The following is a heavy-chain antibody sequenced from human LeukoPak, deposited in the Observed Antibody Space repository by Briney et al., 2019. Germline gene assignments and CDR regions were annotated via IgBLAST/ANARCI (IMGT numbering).Heavy chain of an antibody. CDR3: VTTSFDYYYGMDV. J-gene: IGHJ6*02. Sequence: GGSLRLSCVASGITFSNYAVSWVRQAPEKGLDWVSVISGSAHKIRYADSVKGRFTISRDNSKNTLYLQMNSLRAEDTAVYYCVTTSFDYYYGMDVWGQGTTVTVSS. V-gene: IGHV3-23*01. CDR2: ISGSAHKI. D-gene: IGHD1-14*01. CDR1: GITFSNYA.